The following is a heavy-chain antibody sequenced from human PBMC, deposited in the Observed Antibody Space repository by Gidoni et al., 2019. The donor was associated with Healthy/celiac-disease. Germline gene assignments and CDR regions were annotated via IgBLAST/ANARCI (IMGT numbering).Heavy chain of an antibody. D-gene: IGHD6-19*01. CDR3: ARDGEWLVGGYYFDY. CDR1: GCTFMHYW. J-gene: IGHJ4*02. CDR2: INSDGSTT. Sequence: EVQLVDSWGGLGQPGGSLSLSCAASGCTFMHYWRHWVRQAQGKGLVGVSRINSDGSTTSYADSVKGRFTNSRDNAKNTLYLQMNSLRAEDTDVYYCARDGEWLVGGYYFDYWGQGTLVTVSS. V-gene: IGHV3-74*01.